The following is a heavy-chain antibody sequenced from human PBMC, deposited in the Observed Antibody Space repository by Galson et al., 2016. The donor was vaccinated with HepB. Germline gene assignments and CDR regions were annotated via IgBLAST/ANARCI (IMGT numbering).Heavy chain of an antibody. CDR1: GGTFSSTA. D-gene: IGHD5-24*01. Sequence: QSGAEVKKPGESLKISCKASGGTFSSTAITWVRQAPGQGLEWMGRSIPSADITNYAQRFQGRLTITADTSTSTVYMELSSLRSEDTAMCYCARDWGEGFNYGEFDYWGQGTLVTVSS. CDR2: SIPSADIT. CDR3: ARDWGEGFNYGEFDY. J-gene: IGHJ4*02. V-gene: IGHV1-69*04.